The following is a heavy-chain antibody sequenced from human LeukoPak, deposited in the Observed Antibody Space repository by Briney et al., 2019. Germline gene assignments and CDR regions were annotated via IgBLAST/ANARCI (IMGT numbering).Heavy chain of an antibody. J-gene: IGHJ4*02. D-gene: IGHD6-19*01. CDR3: AKYMSSGQ. Sequence: PGGSLRLSCAASGFAFSSYVMTWVRQAPGKGLEWVSGVSGSGDSTYYADSVKGQFTISRDNSNNTLFLLMNSLRAEDTAVYYCAKYMSSGQWGQGTLVTVSS. V-gene: IGHV3-23*01. CDR1: GFAFSSYV. CDR2: VSGSGDST.